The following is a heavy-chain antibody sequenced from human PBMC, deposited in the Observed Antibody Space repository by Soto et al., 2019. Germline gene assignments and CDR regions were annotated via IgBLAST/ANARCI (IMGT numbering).Heavy chain of an antibody. J-gene: IGHJ6*02. Sequence: ASVKVSCKASGYTFTSYAMHWVRQAPGQGLEWMGWISAYNGNTNYAQKLQGRVTMTTDTSTSTAYMELRSLRSDDTAVYYCARERVSWLEPNSGMDVWGQGTTVTVSS. CDR2: ISAYNGNT. CDR3: ARERVSWLEPNSGMDV. V-gene: IGHV1-18*01. D-gene: IGHD1-1*01. CDR1: GYTFTSYA.